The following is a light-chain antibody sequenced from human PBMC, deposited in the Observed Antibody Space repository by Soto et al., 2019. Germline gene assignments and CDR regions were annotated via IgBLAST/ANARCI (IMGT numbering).Light chain of an antibody. J-gene: IGLJ3*02. Sequence: QSLLTQPPSASATPGQRVIISCSGSSSNIGKNAVKWYQQFPGTAPKLLIHSDDQRPSGVPDRFSGSKSGTSASLTISGLQSEDEAHYYCGAWDYSLSGLVVGGGTKVTV. CDR2: SDD. CDR3: GAWDYSLSGLV. CDR1: SSNIGKNA. V-gene: IGLV1-44*01.